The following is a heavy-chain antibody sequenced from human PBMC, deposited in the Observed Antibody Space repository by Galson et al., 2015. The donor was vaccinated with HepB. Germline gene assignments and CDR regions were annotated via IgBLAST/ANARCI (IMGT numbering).Heavy chain of an antibody. J-gene: IGHJ5*02. CDR2: ISGSGGST. Sequence: SLRLSCAPSGFTLSSYAMSWVRQAPGKGLEWVSAISGSGGSTYYADSVKGRFTISRDNSKNTLYLQMNSLRAEDTAVYYCAKDPLAVIIGGRGFDPWGQGTLVTVSS. CDR1: GFTLSSYA. D-gene: IGHD3-3*01. V-gene: IGHV3-23*01. CDR3: AKDPLAVIIGGRGFDP.